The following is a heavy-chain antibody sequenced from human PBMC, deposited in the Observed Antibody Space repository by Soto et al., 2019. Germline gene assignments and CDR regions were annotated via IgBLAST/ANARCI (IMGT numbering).Heavy chain of an antibody. CDR1: GGSIISASYS. Sequence: QVQLQESGPRLVKPSQTLSHSCAVSGGSIISASYSWNWIRQSPGRGLEWIGHIYSSGSTYYNPSLKSPVSISVDTSNNQFSLKLTSVTAADTAVYFCAREDAARIERWFDAWGQGILVTVSS. V-gene: IGHV4-31*11. D-gene: IGHD6-6*01. CDR2: IYSSGST. J-gene: IGHJ5*02. CDR3: AREDAARIERWFDA.